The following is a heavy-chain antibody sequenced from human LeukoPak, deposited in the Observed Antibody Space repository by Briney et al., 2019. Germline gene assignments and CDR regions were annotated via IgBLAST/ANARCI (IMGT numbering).Heavy chain of an antibody. CDR1: GFTFSSYS. Sequence: PGGSLRLSCADSGFTFSSYSMNWVSQAAGKGLEWVSSISSSSSYIYYADSVKGRFTISRDNAKNSLYLQMNSLRAEDTAVYYCAREGGSSSWYFDYWGQGTLVTVSS. CDR3: AREGGSSSWYFDY. D-gene: IGHD6-13*01. CDR2: ISSSSSYI. J-gene: IGHJ4*02. V-gene: IGHV3-21*01.